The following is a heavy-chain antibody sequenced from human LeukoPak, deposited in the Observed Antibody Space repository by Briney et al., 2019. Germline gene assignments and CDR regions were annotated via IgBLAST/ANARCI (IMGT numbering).Heavy chain of an antibody. Sequence: PGGSLRLSCAASGFTFSSYWMHWVRQAPGKGLVWVSRINSDGSSTSYADSVKGRFTISRDNAKNTLYLQMNSLSAGDTAVYYCVRAPPYSSASWGYYGMDVWGQGTTVTVSS. J-gene: IGHJ6*02. CDR1: GFTFSSYW. CDR3: VRAPPYSSASWGYYGMDV. CDR2: INSDGSST. D-gene: IGHD6-19*01. V-gene: IGHV3-74*01.